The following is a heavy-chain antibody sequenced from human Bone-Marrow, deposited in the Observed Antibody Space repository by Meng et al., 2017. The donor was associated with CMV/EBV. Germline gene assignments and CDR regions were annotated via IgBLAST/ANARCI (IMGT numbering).Heavy chain of an antibody. CDR1: GYTFTGYY. CDR2: IIPILGIA. D-gene: IGHD3-3*01. Sequence: SVKVSCKASGYTFTGYYMHWVRQAPGQGLEWMGGIIPILGIANYAQKFQGRVTITADKSTSTAYMELSSLRSEDTAVYYCAREWGITIFGVVIKRSSGLDPWGQGTLVTVSS. J-gene: IGHJ5*02. CDR3: AREWGITIFGVVIKRSSGLDP. V-gene: IGHV1-69*10.